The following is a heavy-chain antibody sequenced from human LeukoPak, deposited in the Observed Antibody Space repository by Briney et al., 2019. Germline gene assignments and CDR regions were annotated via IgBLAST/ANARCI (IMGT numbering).Heavy chain of an antibody. J-gene: IGHJ4*02. CDR3: ARDHVLGGNIDY. D-gene: IGHD1-26*01. CDR1: GFTISSYE. V-gene: IGHV3-48*03. Sequence: GGSLRLSCAASGFTISSYEMNWVGQALGKGLEWVSYISSSGSTIYYADSVKGRFTISRDNAKNSLYLQMNSLRAEDTAVYYCARDHVLGGNIDYWGQGPLVTVSS. CDR2: ISSSGSTI.